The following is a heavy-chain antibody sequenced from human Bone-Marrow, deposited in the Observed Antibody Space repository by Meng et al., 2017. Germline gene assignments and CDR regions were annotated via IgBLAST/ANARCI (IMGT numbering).Heavy chain of an antibody. Sequence: VQVQQVGAGLLTPSGTLSLTCDVYGGSFSGYYWSWIRQPPGKGLEWIGEINHNGSTNYNPSLKSRVTISVDTSKNQFSLKLSSVTAADTAVYYCARGVVRNWNYLPWGQGTLVTVSS. D-gene: IGHD1-7*01. V-gene: IGHV4-34*01. CDR1: GGSFSGYY. CDR2: INHNGST. J-gene: IGHJ5*02. CDR3: ARGVVRNWNYLP.